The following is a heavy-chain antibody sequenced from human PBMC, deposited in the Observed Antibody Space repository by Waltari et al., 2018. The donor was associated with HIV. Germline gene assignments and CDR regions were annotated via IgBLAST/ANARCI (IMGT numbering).Heavy chain of an antibody. V-gene: IGHV3-30-3*01. CDR3: ARDPQYCSSTSCSYYFDY. J-gene: IGHJ4*02. Sequence: FSSYAMHWVRQAPGKGLEWVAVISYDGSNKYYADSVKGRFTISRDNSKNTLYLQMNSLRAEDTAVYYCARDPQYCSSTSCSYYFDYWGQGTLVTVSS. CDR1: FSSYA. D-gene: IGHD2-2*01. CDR2: ISYDGSNK.